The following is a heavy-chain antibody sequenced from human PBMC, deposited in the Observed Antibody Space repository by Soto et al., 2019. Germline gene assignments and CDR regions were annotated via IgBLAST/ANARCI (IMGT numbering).Heavy chain of an antibody. CDR2: ISSYNGNT. J-gene: IGHJ5*02. CDR1: GYTFSSYG. V-gene: IGHV1-18*01. D-gene: IGHD3-16*02. Sequence: VKVSCKASGYTFSSYGISWVRQAPGQGLEWMGWISSYNGNTNYAQKFQARVTMTTDTSTSTAYMELRSLRSDDTAVYYCATEGPNHRLSWGQGTLVTVSS. CDR3: ATEGPNHRLS.